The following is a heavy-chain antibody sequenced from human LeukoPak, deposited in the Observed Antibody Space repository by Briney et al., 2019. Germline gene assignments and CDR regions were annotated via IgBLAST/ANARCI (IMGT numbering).Heavy chain of an antibody. CDR3: AKPDDIAHNFDY. CDR2: ISYDGSNK. J-gene: IGHJ4*02. CDR1: GFTFSSYG. Sequence: GGSLRLSCAASGFTFSSYGMHWVRQAPGKGLEWVAVISYDGSNKYYADSVKGRFTISRDNSKNTLYLQMNSLRAEDTAVYYCAKPDDIAHNFDYWGQGTLVTVSS. V-gene: IGHV3-30*18. D-gene: IGHD6-13*01.